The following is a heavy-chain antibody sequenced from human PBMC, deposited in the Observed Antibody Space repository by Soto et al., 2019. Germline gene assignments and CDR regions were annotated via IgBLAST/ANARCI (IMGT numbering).Heavy chain of an antibody. J-gene: IGHJ5*02. Sequence: TSETLSLTCTVSGGSISSYYWSWIRQPPGKGLEWIGYIYYSGSTNYNPSLKSRVTISVDTSKNQFSLKLSSVTAADTAVYYCARDNYGDNWFDPWGQGTLVTVSS. D-gene: IGHD4-17*01. V-gene: IGHV4-59*01. CDR1: GGSISSYY. CDR3: ARDNYGDNWFDP. CDR2: IYYSGST.